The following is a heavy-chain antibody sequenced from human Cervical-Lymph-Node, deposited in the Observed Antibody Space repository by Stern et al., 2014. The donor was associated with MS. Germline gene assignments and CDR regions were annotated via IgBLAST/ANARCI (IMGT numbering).Heavy chain of an antibody. CDR3: ARGLLGSENAFDI. J-gene: IGHJ3*02. D-gene: IGHD2-15*01. CDR2: ISAYNGNT. CDR1: GYTFASYG. Sequence: VPLEQSGAEVKKPGDSVKVSCTASGYTFASYGISWLLQAPGHGLEWLGLISAYNGNTNYAQKLQGRVAMPTDTSTSTAYMDLRSLRSDDTAVYYCARGLLGSENAFDIWGQGTMVTVSS. V-gene: IGHV1-18*01.